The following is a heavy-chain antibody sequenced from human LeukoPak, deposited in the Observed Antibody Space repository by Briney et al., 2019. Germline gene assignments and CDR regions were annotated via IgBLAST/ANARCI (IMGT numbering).Heavy chain of an antibody. CDR1: GFTFSRFG. Sequence: GRSLRLSCAPSGFTFSRFGMNWVRQAPGKGLEWVSYISSSSSSIYYADSVKGRFTISRDNAKNSVYLQMNSLRDEDTAVYYCAQKGGADYWGQGTLVTVSS. CDR2: ISSSSSSI. J-gene: IGHJ4*02. V-gene: IGHV3-48*02. D-gene: IGHD2-15*01. CDR3: AQKGGADY.